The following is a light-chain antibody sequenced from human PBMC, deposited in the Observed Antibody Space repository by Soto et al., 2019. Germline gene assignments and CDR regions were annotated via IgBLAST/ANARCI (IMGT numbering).Light chain of an antibody. Sequence: DIQMTQSPSTLSGSVGDRVTITCRASQTISSWLAWYQQKPGKAPKLLIYKASTLKSGVPSRFSGSGSGTEFTLTIRSLQPDDFGTYYCQQYNSYSGTSGQGTKVDIK. J-gene: IGKJ1*01. CDR2: KAS. CDR3: QQYNSYSGT. CDR1: QTISSW. V-gene: IGKV1-5*03.